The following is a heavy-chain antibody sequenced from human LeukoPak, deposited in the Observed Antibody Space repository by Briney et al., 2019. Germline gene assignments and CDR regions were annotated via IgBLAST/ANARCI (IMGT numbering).Heavy chain of an antibody. CDR2: ISSSGSTI. CDR1: GFTFSDYY. V-gene: IGHV3-11*01. CDR3: ARGLNYDFWSGYGGALNY. J-gene: IGHJ4*02. Sequence: PGGSLRLSCAASGFTFSDYYMSWIRQAPGKGLEWASYISSSGSTIYYADSVKGRFTISRDNAKNSLYLQMNSLRAEDTAVYYCARGLNYDFWSGYGGALNYWGQGTLVTVSS. D-gene: IGHD3-3*01.